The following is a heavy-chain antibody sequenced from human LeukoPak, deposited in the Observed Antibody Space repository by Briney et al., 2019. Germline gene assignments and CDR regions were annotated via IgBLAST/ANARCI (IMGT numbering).Heavy chain of an antibody. J-gene: IGHJ6*02. V-gene: IGHV1-18*01. CDR3: ARDGGPHRTTQQLVSYYYYGMDV. D-gene: IGHD6-13*01. CDR2: ISAYNGNT. Sequence: ASVKVSCKASGYTFTSYGISWVRQAPGQGLEWMGWISAYNGNTNYAQKFQGWVTMTRDTSISTAYMELSRLRSDDTAVYYCARDGGPHRTTQQLVSYYYYGMDVWGQGTTVTVSS. CDR1: GYTFTSYG.